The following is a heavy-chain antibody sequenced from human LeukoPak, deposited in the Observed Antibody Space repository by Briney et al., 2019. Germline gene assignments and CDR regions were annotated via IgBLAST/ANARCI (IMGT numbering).Heavy chain of an antibody. V-gene: IGHV1-2*06. CDR3: ARVGSSSSEYFDY. J-gene: IGHJ4*02. CDR1: GYTFTGYY. D-gene: IGHD6-6*01. Sequence: ASVKVSCKASGYTFTGYYMHWVRQAPGQGLEWMGRINPNSGGTNYAQKFQGRVTMTRDTSISTAYMELSRLRSDDTAVYYCARVGSSSSEYFDYWGQGTLVTVSS. CDR2: INPNSGGT.